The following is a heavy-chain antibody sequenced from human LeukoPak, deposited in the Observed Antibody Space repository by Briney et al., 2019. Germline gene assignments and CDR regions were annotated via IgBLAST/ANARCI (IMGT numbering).Heavy chain of an antibody. V-gene: IGHV3-7*01. CDR1: GFTFSSYW. CDR3: ATQPILGYCSSTSCHPFDY. CDR2: IKQDGSEK. D-gene: IGHD2-2*01. Sequence: GGSLRLSCAASGFTFSSYWMSWVRQAPGKGLEWVANIKQDGSEKYYVDSVKGRFTISRDNAKNSLYLQMNSLRAEDTAVYYCATQPILGYCSSTSCHPFDYWGQGTLVTVSS. J-gene: IGHJ4*02.